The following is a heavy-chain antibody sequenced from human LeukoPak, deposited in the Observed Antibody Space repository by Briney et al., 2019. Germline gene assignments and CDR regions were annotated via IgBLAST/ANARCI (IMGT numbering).Heavy chain of an antibody. CDR1: GGSISSYY. CDR2: IYYSGST. V-gene: IGHV4-59*08. CDR3: ARGNGIVGAIFDY. Sequence: PSETLSLTCTVSGGSISSYYWSRIRQPPGKGLEWIGYIYYSGSTNYNPSLKSRVTISVDTSKNQFSLKLSSVTAADTAVYYCARGNGIVGAIFDYWGQGTLVTVSS. J-gene: IGHJ4*02. D-gene: IGHD1-26*01.